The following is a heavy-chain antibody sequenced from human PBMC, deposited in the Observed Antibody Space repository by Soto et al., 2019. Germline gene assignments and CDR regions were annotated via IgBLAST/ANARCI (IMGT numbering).Heavy chain of an antibody. D-gene: IGHD3-22*01. Sequence: SETLSLTCVVSGNSISTTNWWSWVRQSPGKGLEWIGEIYHSGSTNYNPSLKSRVTISVDKSKNQFSLKLSSVTAADTAVYYCARDVGYHYDGSPSGQFDFWGQGTLVTVSS. CDR2: IYHSGST. V-gene: IGHV4-4*02. J-gene: IGHJ4*02. CDR1: GNSISTTNW. CDR3: ARDVGYHYDGSPSGQFDF.